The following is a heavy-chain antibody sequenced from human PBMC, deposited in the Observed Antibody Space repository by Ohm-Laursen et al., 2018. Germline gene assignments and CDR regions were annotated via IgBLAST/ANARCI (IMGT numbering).Heavy chain of an antibody. V-gene: IGHV4-34*01. Sequence: GTLSLTCAVYGGSFSGYSWIWIRQPPGKGLEWIGEINHSGSTNYNPSLKSRVTISVDTSKNQFSLKLSSVTAADTALYYCAKDNAGYFDWSFDYWGQGTLVTVSS. CDR3: AKDNAGYFDWSFDY. J-gene: IGHJ4*02. CDR2: INHSGST. D-gene: IGHD3-9*01. CDR1: GGSFSGYS.